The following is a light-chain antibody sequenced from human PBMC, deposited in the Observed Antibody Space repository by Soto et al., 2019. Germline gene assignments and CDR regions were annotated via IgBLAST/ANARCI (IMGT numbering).Light chain of an antibody. CDR1: QSVSSN. V-gene: IGKV3-15*01. CDR2: GAS. CDR3: QQYNNWPWT. J-gene: IGKJ1*01. Sequence: ERVMTQSPATLSASPGERATLSCRASQSVSSNLAWYQQKPGQAPRLLIYGASTRATGIPARFSGSGSGTEFTLTISSLQSEDFAVYYCQQYNNWPWTFGQGTKVDIK.